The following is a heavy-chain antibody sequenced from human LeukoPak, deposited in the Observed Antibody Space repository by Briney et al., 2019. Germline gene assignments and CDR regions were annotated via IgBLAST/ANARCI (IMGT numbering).Heavy chain of an antibody. CDR3: AEEGHAGYSTWYYFDY. D-gene: IGHD6-13*01. CDR2: IRYDGNNK. Sequence: PGGSLRLSCAASGFTFSSYGMHWVRQAPGKGLEWVASIRYDGNNKFYAVSVKGRFTISKDNAYNTVYLQMSGLRAEDTAVYYCAEEGHAGYSTWYYFDYWGQGTLVIVSS. V-gene: IGHV3-30*02. CDR1: GFTFSSYG. J-gene: IGHJ4*02.